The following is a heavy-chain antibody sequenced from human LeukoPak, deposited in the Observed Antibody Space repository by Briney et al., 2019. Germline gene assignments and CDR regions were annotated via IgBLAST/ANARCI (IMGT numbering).Heavy chain of an antibody. CDR3: AKRRSTYGNDAFDA. CDR2: VYPGDSDT. J-gene: IGHJ3*01. CDR1: GYKFTDYW. V-gene: IGHV5-51*01. D-gene: IGHD3-10*01. Sequence: GESLKISCLASGYKFTDYWMGWVRQMPGKGLEWMGIVYPGDSDTKFSPSCQGQVTNSVDKSITTAYLQWSSLNASDTAMYYCAKRRSTYGNDAFDAWGQGIMVTVSS.